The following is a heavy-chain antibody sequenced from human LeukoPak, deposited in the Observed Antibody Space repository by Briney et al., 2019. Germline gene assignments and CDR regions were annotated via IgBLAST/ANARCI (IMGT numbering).Heavy chain of an antibody. V-gene: IGHV3-49*04. CDR3: TSELGYCSGGSCLPRDY. CDR2: IRSKAYGGTT. J-gene: IGHJ4*02. Sequence: GGSLRLSCVASGFTFSSYWMSWVRQAPGKGLEWVGFIRSKAYGGTTEYAASVKGRFTISRDDSKSIAYLQMNSLKTEDTAVYYCTSELGYCSGGSCLPRDYWGQGTLVTVSS. D-gene: IGHD2-15*01. CDR1: GFTFSSYW.